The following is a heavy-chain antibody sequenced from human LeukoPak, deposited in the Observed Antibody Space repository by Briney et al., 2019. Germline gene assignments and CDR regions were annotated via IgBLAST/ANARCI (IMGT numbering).Heavy chain of an antibody. CDR2: ISYDGSNK. Sequence: GGSLRLSCEASGFTFSTYPMHWVRQAPGKGLQWVAAISYDGSNKHYADSVKGRFTISRDNSKNTLYMQMNSLRAEDTAVYYCAREGAGGYFDWLSYFDYWGQGTLVTVSS. CDR3: AREGAGGYFDWLSYFDY. J-gene: IGHJ4*02. V-gene: IGHV3-30*04. CDR1: GFTFSTYP. D-gene: IGHD3-9*01.